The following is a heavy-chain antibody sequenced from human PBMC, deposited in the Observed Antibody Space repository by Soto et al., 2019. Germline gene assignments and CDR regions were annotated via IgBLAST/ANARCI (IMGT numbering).Heavy chain of an antibody. CDR2: IYYSGSN. CDR1: GGSISSGDYY. D-gene: IGHD3-3*01. J-gene: IGHJ5*02. Sequence: QVQLQESGPGLVKHSQTLSLTCTVSGGSISSGDYYWSWIRQHPGKGLEWIGYIYYSGSNYYNPSLKSRVTISVDTSKNQFSRKLSSVTAADTSVYYCARWWSGSRQGFDPWGQGTLVTVSS. CDR3: ARWWSGSRQGFDP. V-gene: IGHV4-31*03.